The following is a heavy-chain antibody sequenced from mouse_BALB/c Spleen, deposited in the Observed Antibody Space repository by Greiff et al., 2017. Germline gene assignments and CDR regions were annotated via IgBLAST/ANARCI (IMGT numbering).Heavy chain of an antibody. Sequence: EVQGVESGGGLVQPGGSLKLSCAASGFDFSRYWMSWVRQAPGKGLEWIGEINPDSSTINYTPSLKDKFIISRDNAKNTLYLQMSKVRSEDTALYYCARRERLYYFDYWGQGTTLTVSS. J-gene: IGHJ2*01. CDR3: ARRERLYYFDY. V-gene: IGHV4-1*02. D-gene: IGHD1-2*01. CDR2: INPDSSTI. CDR1: GFDFSRYW.